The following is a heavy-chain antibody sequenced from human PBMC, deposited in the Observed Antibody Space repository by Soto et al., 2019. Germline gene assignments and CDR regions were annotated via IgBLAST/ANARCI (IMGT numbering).Heavy chain of an antibody. CDR2: ISSNGGST. Sequence: GGSLRLSCSASGFTFSSYAMHWVRQAPGKGLEYVSAISSNGGSTYYADSVKGRFTISRDNSKNTLYLQMSSLRAEDTAVYYCVKEGQWLVPKGLEYFQHWGQGTLVTVSS. J-gene: IGHJ1*01. CDR3: VKEGQWLVPKGLEYFQH. CDR1: GFTFSSYA. D-gene: IGHD6-19*01. V-gene: IGHV3-64D*08.